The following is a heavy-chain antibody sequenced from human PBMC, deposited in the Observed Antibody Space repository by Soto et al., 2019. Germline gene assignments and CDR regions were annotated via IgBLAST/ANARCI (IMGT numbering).Heavy chain of an antibody. V-gene: IGHV1-69*13. Sequence: ASVKVSCKASGGTFSSYAISWVRQAPGQGLEWMGGIIPIFGTANYAQKFQGRVTFTADESTSTAYMELSSLRSEDTAVYYCARERLRERQLWSPGSHWGQGTLVTVSS. CDR1: GGTFSSYA. D-gene: IGHD5-18*01. CDR2: IIPIFGTA. J-gene: IGHJ4*02. CDR3: ARERLRERQLWSPGSH.